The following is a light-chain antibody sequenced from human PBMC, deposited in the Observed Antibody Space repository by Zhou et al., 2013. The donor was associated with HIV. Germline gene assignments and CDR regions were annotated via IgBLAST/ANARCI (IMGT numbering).Light chain of an antibody. CDR1: QTIPSNS. CDR2: GAS. CDR3: QQYNKWPPIT. V-gene: IGKV3-20*01. Sequence: EIVLTQSPDTLSLSPGERATLSCRARQTIPSNSLAWYQQKPGQAPRLLIYGASRRATGIPARFSGSGSGTDFTLTISSLEPEDFAVYYCQQYNKWPPITFGQGTRLEIK. J-gene: IGKJ5*01.